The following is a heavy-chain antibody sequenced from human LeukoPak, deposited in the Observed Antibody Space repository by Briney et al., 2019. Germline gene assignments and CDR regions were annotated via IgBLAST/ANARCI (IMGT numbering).Heavy chain of an antibody. V-gene: IGHV3-11*04. Sequence: PGGSLRLSCAASGFTFSDYYMSWIRQAPGKGLEWVSYISSSGSTIYYADSVKGRFTISRDNSKNTLYLQMNSLRAEDTAVYYCARDPNTLIVVVPAAPHYWFDPWGQGTLVTVSS. J-gene: IGHJ5*02. CDR3: ARDPNTLIVVVPAAPHYWFDP. CDR2: ISSSGSTI. D-gene: IGHD2-2*01. CDR1: GFTFSDYY.